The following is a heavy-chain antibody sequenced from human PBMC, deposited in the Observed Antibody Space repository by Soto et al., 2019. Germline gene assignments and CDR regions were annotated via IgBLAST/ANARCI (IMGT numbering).Heavy chain of an antibody. CDR1: GFTFSSYS. J-gene: IGHJ6*02. Sequence: EVQLVESGGGLVKPGGSLRLSCAASGFTFSSYSMNWVRQAPGKGLEWVSSISSSSSYIYYADSVKGRFTISRDNAKNSLYLQMNSLRAEDTAVYYCAKESGYSYGYVGHGMDVWGQGTTVTVSS. D-gene: IGHD5-18*01. V-gene: IGHV3-21*01. CDR3: AKESGYSYGYVGHGMDV. CDR2: ISSSSSYI.